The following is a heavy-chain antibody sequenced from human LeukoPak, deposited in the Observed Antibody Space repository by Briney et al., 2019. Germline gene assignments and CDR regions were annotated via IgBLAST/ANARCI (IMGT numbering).Heavy chain of an antibody. Sequence: GALRLSCAASGFTFSSYAMSWVRQAPGKGLEWVSSIVGSGGSTYYADSVKGRFTISRDNSKNTLYLQMNSLRAEDTAVYYCAKDQVVPAAIYWFDPWGQGTLVTVSS. CDR2: IVGSGGST. J-gene: IGHJ5*02. D-gene: IGHD2-2*02. CDR1: GFTFSSYA. CDR3: AKDQVVPAAIYWFDP. V-gene: IGHV3-23*01.